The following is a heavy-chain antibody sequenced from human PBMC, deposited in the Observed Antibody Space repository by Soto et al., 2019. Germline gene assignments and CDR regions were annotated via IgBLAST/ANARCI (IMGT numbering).Heavy chain of an antibody. J-gene: IGHJ4*02. CDR2: INHSGST. CDR1: GGSFSGYY. V-gene: IGHV4-34*01. Sequence: PSETLSLTCAVYGGSFSGYYWSWIRQPPGKGLEWIGEINHSGSTNYNPSLKSRVTISVDTSKNQFSLKLSSVTAADTAVYYCARGRRTGSVCGQVVYWGQGTLVTVSS. D-gene: IGHD3-16*01. CDR3: ARGRRTGSVCGQVVY.